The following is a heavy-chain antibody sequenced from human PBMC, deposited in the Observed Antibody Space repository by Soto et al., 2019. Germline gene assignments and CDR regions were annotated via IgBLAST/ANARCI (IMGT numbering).Heavy chain of an antibody. J-gene: IGHJ6*02. CDR2: ISSSSSTI. V-gene: IGHV3-48*02. CDR3: ARDLFRKSVVVPAAIRYYYGMDV. D-gene: IGHD2-2*02. CDR1: VFTFSSYS. Sequence: GPLRLSCAASVFTFSSYSMNWVRQAPGKGLEWVSYISSSSSTIYYADSVKGRFTISRDNAKNSLYLQMNSLRDEDTAVYYCARDLFRKSVVVPAAIRYYYGMDVWGQGTTVTVSS.